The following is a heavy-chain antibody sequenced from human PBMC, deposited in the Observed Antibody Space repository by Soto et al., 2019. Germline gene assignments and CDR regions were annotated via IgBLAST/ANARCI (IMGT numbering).Heavy chain of an antibody. CDR3: ARDLTVGYSSWLYSQFDY. Sequence: ASVKVSCKASGYTFTSYGISWVRQAPGQGLEWMGWISAYNGNTNYAQKLQGRVTMTTDTSTSTAYMELSSLRSDDTAVYYCARDLTVGYSSWLYSQFDYWGQGTLVTVSS. CDR1: GYTFTSYG. CDR2: ISAYNGNT. V-gene: IGHV1-18*04. J-gene: IGHJ4*02. D-gene: IGHD6-13*01.